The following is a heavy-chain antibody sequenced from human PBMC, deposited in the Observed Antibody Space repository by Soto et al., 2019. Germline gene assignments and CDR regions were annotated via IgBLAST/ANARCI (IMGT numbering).Heavy chain of an antibody. D-gene: IGHD2-15*01. CDR2: ISGSGGST. CDR3: AKRYCSGGSCYSLGY. J-gene: IGHJ4*02. Sequence: EVQLLESGGGLVQPGGSLRLSCAASGCTFSSYAMSWVRQAPGKGLEWVSAISGSGGSTYYADSVKGRFTISRDNSKNTLYLQMNSLRAEDTAVYYCAKRYCSGGSCYSLGYWGQGTLVTVSS. CDR1: GCTFSSYA. V-gene: IGHV3-23*01.